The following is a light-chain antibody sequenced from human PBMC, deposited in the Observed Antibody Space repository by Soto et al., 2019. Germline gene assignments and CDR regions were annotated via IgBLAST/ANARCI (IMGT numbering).Light chain of an antibody. CDR1: QSVTKY. J-gene: IGKJ4*01. CDR3: HQRSNWPLT. CDR2: DVS. Sequence: VLTQSPATLSLSPGERATLSCRASQSVTKYLAWYQQKPGQALRRVMYDVSKWATGIPARFSGSGSGTVFTLTISSLEPEDFAVYYCHQRSNWPLTFGGGTKLEIK. V-gene: IGKV3-11*01.